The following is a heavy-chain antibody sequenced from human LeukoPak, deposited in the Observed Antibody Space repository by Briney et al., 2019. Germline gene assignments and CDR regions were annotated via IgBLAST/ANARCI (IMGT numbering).Heavy chain of an antibody. CDR1: VCTFSNYA. CDR3: AKDPYSASSGLVDY. Sequence: GGSLRLSCATSVCTFSNYAVIWVRQAPGKGLEWVSSISGSGGTTYYADSVKGRFTISRDNSKNTLYLQMNSLRAEDTAVYYCAKDPYSASSGLVDYWGQGTLVTVSS. CDR2: ISGSGGTT. D-gene: IGHD6-6*01. V-gene: IGHV3-23*01. J-gene: IGHJ4*02.